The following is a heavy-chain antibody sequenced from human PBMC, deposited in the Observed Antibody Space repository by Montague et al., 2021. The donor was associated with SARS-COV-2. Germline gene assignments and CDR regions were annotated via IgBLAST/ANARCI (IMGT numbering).Heavy chain of an antibody. Sequence: SLRLSCAASGFTFSNSAMNWVRQAPGKGLEWVSDSNGSDGGKYYADSVKGRFTISRDNAKNALYLQMNSLRAEDTAVYYCAKGSYAYGVVYGMDVWGQGTTVTVSS. CDR1: GFTFSNSA. CDR3: AKGSYAYGVVYGMDV. J-gene: IGHJ6*02. D-gene: IGHD4/OR15-4a*01. CDR2: SNGSDGGK. V-gene: IGHV3-23*01.